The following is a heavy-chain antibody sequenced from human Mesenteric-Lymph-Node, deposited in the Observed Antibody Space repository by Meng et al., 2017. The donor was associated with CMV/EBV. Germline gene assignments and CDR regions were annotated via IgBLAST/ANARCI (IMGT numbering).Heavy chain of an antibody. V-gene: IGHV3-20*01. D-gene: IGHD6-25*01. Sequence: GGSLRLSCVASRFTFDDYGMSWVRQAPGKGLEWVSGINWNGGSTGYADSVKGRFTISRDNAKKSLYLQMNSLRAEDTALYHCARAADAYYYYGMDVWGQGTTVTVS. CDR3: ARAADAYYYYGMDV. CDR2: INWNGGST. J-gene: IGHJ6*02. CDR1: RFTFDDYG.